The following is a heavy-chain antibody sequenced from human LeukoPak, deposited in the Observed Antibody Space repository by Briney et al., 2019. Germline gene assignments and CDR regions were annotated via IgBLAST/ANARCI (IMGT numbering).Heavy chain of an antibody. Sequence: GASVKVSCKASGGTFSSYAISWVRQAPGQGLEWMGGIIPIFGTANYAQKLQGRVTITTDESTSTAYMELSSLRSEDTAVYYCARGRIAAHPGYYYYYYMDVWGKGTTVTVSS. CDR2: IIPIFGTA. CDR1: GGTFSSYA. CDR3: ARGRIAAHPGYYYYYYMDV. J-gene: IGHJ6*03. V-gene: IGHV1-69*05. D-gene: IGHD6-6*01.